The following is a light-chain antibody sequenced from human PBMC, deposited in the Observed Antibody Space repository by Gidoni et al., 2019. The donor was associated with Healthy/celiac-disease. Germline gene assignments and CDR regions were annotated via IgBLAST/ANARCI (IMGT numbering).Light chain of an antibody. J-gene: IGKJ4*01. V-gene: IGKV3-11*01. CDR2: DAS. Sequence: EIVSTQSPATLSLSPGERATLSCRASQSVSSYLAWYQQKPGQAPRLLIYDASNRATRIPARFSGSGSGTDFTLTISSLEPEDFAVYYCQQRSNWPLLTFGGGTKVEIK. CDR3: QQRSNWPLLT. CDR1: QSVSSY.